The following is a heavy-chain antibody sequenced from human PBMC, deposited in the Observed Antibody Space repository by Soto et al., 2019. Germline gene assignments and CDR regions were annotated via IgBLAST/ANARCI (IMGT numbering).Heavy chain of an antibody. J-gene: IGHJ6*02. CDR2: ISSSGSTI. CDR1: GFTFSSYE. Sequence: PGGSLRLSCAASGFTFSSYEMNWVRQAPGKGLEWVSYISSSGSTIYYADSVKGRFTISRDNAKNSLYLQMNSLRAEDTAVYYCARDHKGGYYYYGMDVWAKGPRSPSP. V-gene: IGHV3-48*03. CDR3: ARDHKGGYYYYGMDV.